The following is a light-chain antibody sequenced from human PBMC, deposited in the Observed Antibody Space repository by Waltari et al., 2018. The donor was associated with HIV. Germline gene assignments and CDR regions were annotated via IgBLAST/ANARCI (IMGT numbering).Light chain of an antibody. CDR2: DVS. V-gene: IGLV2-11*01. J-gene: IGLJ3*02. CDR3: CSYAGSYIWV. Sequence: QSALTQPRSVSGSPGQSVTISCTETRSDVGGYNYVSWYQQHPGKAPKVMIYDVSKRPSGVPVRFSGSKSGNTDSLTISGLQAEDEADYYCCSYAGSYIWVFGGGTKLTVL. CDR1: RSDVGGYNY.